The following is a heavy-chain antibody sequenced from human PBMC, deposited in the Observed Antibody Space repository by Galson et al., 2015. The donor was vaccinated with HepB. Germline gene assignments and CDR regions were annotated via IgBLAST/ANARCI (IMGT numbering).Heavy chain of an antibody. CDR3: AAVENYYYGMDV. CDR2: ISSSSSTI. V-gene: IGHV3-48*02. J-gene: IGHJ6*02. CDR1: GFTSSSYS. D-gene: IGHD4-23*01. Sequence: SLRLSCAASGFTSSSYSMNWVRQAPGKGLEWVSYISSSSSTIYYADSVKGRFTISRDNAKNSLCLQMNSLRDEDTAVYYCAAVENYYYGMDVWGQGTTVTVSS.